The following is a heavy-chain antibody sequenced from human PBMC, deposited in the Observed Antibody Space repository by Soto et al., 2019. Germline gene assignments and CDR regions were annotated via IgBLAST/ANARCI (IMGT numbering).Heavy chain of an antibody. Sequence: SETLSLTCTVSGGSISSYYWSWIRQPPGEGLEWIGYIYYSGSTNYNPSLKSRVTISVDTSKNQFSLKLSSVTAADTAVYYCARTTEYYYYGMDVWGQGTTVTVSS. V-gene: IGHV4-59*01. J-gene: IGHJ6*02. D-gene: IGHD4-4*01. CDR2: IYYSGST. CDR1: GGSISSYY. CDR3: ARTTEYYYYGMDV.